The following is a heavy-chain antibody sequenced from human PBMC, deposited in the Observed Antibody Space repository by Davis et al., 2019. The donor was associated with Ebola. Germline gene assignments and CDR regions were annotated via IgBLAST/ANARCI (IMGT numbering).Heavy chain of an antibody. CDR2: INPSGGST. CDR3: ARDQRPTYYDFWSGYPSDFDY. Sequence: AASVKVSCKASGYTFTSYYMHWVRQAPGQGLEWMGIINPSGGSTSYAQKFQGRVTMTRDTSTSTVYMELSSLRSEDTAVYYCARDQRPTYYDFWSGYPSDFDYWGQGTLVTVSS. CDR1: GYTFTSYY. J-gene: IGHJ4*02. V-gene: IGHV1-46*01. D-gene: IGHD3-3*01.